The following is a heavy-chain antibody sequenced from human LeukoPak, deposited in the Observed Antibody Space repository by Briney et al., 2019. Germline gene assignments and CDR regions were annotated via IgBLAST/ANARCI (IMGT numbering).Heavy chain of an antibody. Sequence: SETLSLTCTVSGGSISSYYWSWIRQPPGKGLEWIGYIYNIGNTNYNPSLKSRVTISVDTSKNQFSLKLSSVTAADTAVYYCARVYYDSSGYNFDYWGQGTLVTVSS. V-gene: IGHV4-59*01. CDR3: ARVYYDSSGYNFDY. CDR2: IYNIGNT. J-gene: IGHJ4*02. D-gene: IGHD3-22*01. CDR1: GGSISSYY.